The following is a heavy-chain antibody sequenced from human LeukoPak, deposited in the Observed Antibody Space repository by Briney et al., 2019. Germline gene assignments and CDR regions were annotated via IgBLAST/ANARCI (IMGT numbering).Heavy chain of an antibody. CDR3: ASSSSSSWYPNWFDP. J-gene: IGHJ5*02. Sequence: SLTLSLTCAISGDSVSSNGAAWNWIRQSPSRGLEWLGRTYYRSKWYNDYAVSVKSRITINPDTSKNQFSLQLNSVTPEDTAVYYCASSSSSSWYPNWFDPWGQGTLVTVSS. CDR2: TYYRSKWYN. V-gene: IGHV6-1*01. D-gene: IGHD6-13*01. CDR1: GDSVSSNGAA.